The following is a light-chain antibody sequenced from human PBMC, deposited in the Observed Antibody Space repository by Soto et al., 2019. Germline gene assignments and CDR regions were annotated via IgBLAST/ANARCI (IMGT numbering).Light chain of an antibody. CDR3: QQSYTRPWT. Sequence: DIQMTQSPSFLFASVGDKVTITCRASQSISNYLNWYLQKPGKAPYLMIYAASSLQSGVPSRFSGGGSGTYFTLTISSLQPEDFATYYCQQSYTRPWTFGQGTKVEIK. CDR1: QSISNY. CDR2: AAS. J-gene: IGKJ1*01. V-gene: IGKV1-39*01.